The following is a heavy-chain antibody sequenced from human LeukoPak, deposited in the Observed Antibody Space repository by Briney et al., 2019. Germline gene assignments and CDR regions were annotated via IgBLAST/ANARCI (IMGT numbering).Heavy chain of an antibody. D-gene: IGHD3-22*01. CDR2: IYLGDSET. CDR3: AKLESSGYYERGAFDI. CDR1: GYRFTNDW. V-gene: IGHV5-51*01. J-gene: IGHJ3*02. Sequence: GESLKISCKGSGYRFTNDWIGWVRQMSGKGLEWMGIIYLGDSETRYSQSFQGQVTISADTSINTAYLQWRNLKASETAKYYCAKLESSGYYERGAFDIWGQGTLVTVSS.